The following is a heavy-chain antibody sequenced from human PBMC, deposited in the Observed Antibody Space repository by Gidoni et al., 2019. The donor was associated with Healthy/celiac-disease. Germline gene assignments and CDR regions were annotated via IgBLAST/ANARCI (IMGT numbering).Heavy chain of an antibody. CDR3: ARGFTTDYGMDV. CDR2: GSNK. Sequence: GSNKYYADSVKGRFTISRDNSKNTLYLQMNSLRAEDTAVYYCARGFTTDYGMDVWGQGTTVTVSS. J-gene: IGHJ6*02. V-gene: IGHV3-33*01. D-gene: IGHD3-22*01.